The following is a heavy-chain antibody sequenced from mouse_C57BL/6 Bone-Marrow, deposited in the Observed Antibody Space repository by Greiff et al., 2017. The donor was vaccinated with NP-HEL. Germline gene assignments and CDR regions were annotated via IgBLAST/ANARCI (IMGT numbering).Heavy chain of an antibody. D-gene: IGHD1-1*01. CDR1: GFNIKDDY. V-gene: IGHV14-4*01. CDR2: IDPANGDT. CDR3: TRTCYGSSYVDY. J-gene: IGHJ2*01. Sequence: VQLQQSGAELVRPGASVKLSCTASGFNIKDDYLHWVKQRPEQGLEWIGWIDPANGDTEYASKFQGKATITAATSSNNAYLQLSSLTSADTAGYICTRTCYGSSYVDYWGQGTTLTVSS.